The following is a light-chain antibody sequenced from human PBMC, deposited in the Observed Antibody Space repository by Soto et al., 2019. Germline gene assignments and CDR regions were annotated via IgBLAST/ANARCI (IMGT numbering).Light chain of an antibody. CDR1: SSDVGSYNL. CDR2: EVS. J-gene: IGLJ3*02. V-gene: IGLV2-23*02. Sequence: QSALTQPASVSGSPGQSITISCTGTSSDVGSYNLVSWYQQHPGKAPKLMIYEVSKRPSGVSNRFSGSKSGKTASLTISGLQAEDEADYYCCSYAGSSTWVFGGGTQLTVL. CDR3: CSYAGSSTWV.